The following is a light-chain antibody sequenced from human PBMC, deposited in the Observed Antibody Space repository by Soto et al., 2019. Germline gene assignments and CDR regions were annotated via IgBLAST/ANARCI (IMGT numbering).Light chain of an antibody. CDR2: GAS. CDR1: QSVSSSY. J-gene: IGKJ4*01. Sequence: EIVLTQSPGTLSLSPGERATLSCRASQSVSSSYLAWYQQRPGQAPRLLISGASNRATGIPDRFSGSGSGTDFTLTISRLEPEDFAVYYCQQYGGSPLVTFGGGTKVEIK. CDR3: QQYGGSPLVT. V-gene: IGKV3-20*01.